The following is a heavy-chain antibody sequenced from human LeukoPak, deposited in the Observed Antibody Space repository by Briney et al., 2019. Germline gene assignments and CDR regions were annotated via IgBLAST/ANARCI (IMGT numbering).Heavy chain of an antibody. J-gene: IGHJ5*02. Sequence: ASVKVSCKASGYTFTSYGISWVRQAPGQGLEWMGWISAYNGNTNYAQKLQGRVTMTTDTSTSTAYMELRSLRSDDTAVYYCARKRSIAAAGSGSWFDPWGQGPLVTVSS. V-gene: IGHV1-18*01. CDR2: ISAYNGNT. D-gene: IGHD6-13*01. CDR1: GYTFTSYG. CDR3: ARKRSIAAAGSGSWFDP.